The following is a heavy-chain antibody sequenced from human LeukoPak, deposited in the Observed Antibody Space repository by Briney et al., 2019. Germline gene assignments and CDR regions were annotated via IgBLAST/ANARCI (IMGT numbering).Heavy chain of an antibody. Sequence: PSETLSLTCAVSGGSISSSNWWSWVRQPPGKGLEWIGEIYHSGSTNYNPSLKSRVTISVDKSKNQFSLKLSSVTAADTAVYYCAVYCSGDCYSGVNNWFDPWGQGTLVTVSS. J-gene: IGHJ5*02. CDR2: IYHSGST. CDR3: AVYCSGDCYSGVNNWFDP. D-gene: IGHD2-21*02. CDR1: GGSISSSNW. V-gene: IGHV4-4*02.